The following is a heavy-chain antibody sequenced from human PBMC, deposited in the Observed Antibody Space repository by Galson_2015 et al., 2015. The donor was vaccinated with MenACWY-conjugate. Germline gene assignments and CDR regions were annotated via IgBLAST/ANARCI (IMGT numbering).Heavy chain of an antibody. J-gene: IGHJ4*02. V-gene: IGHV4-34*01. CDR2: INHSGST. CDR1: GGSFSGHY. Sequence: LSLTCAVYGGSFSGHYWSWIRQPPGKGLEWIGEINHSGSTTCNPSLKSRVAVLVDASKNQFSLRLTSVTAADTAVYYCARTGPPPWGSWFDYWGQGGLVIVSP. CDR3: ARTGPPPWGSWFDY. D-gene: IGHD3-16*01.